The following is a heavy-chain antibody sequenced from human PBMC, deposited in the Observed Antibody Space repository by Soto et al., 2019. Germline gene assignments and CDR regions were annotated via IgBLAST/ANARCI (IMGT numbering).Heavy chain of an antibody. D-gene: IGHD2-15*01. J-gene: IGHJ3*02. Sequence: QLQLQESGPGLVKPSETLSLTCTVSGGSISSSSYYWGWIRQPPGKGLEWIGSIYYSGSTYYNPSLKSRVTISVDTSKNQFSLKLSSVTAADTAVYYCARRDSYSGDAFDIWGQGTMVTVSS. CDR2: IYYSGST. CDR3: ARRDSYSGDAFDI. CDR1: GGSISSSSYY. V-gene: IGHV4-39*01.